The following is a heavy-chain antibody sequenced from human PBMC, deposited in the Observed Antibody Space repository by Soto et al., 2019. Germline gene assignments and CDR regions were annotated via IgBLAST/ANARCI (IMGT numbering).Heavy chain of an antibody. CDR1: GYTFTSYG. CDR2: ISSYNGNT. Sequence: QVQLVQSGAEVKKPGASVKVSCKASGYTFTSYGISWVRQAPGQGLEWMGWISSYNGNTKYAQKLKGRVTMTTDTTTSTAYMELRSLRSDYAAVYYCARDASVGLNDYWGQGTLVTVSS. J-gene: IGHJ4*02. V-gene: IGHV1-18*01. CDR3: ARDASVGLNDY. D-gene: IGHD1-26*01.